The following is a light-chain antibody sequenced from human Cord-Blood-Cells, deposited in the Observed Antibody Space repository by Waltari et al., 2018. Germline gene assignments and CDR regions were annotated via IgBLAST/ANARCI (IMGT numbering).Light chain of an antibody. V-gene: IGLV2-23*01. J-gene: IGLJ2*01. CDR3: CSYAGSSTLV. Sequence: QSVLTQPASVSGSPGQSITISCTGTSSDVGSYNLVSWYQQHPGKAPKLMFYEGSKRPSGVSKRFSGSKSGNTASLTIAGLQAEDEADYYCCSYAGSSTLVFGGGTKLTVL. CDR1: SSDVGSYNL. CDR2: EGS.